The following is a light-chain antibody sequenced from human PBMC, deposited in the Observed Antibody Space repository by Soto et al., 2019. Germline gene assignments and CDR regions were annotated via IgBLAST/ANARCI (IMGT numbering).Light chain of an antibody. CDR2: DVT. V-gene: IGLV2-14*01. Sequence: QSVLTQPASVSGSPGQSITISCTGTSSDVGGYNYVSWYQQHPGKAPKLMIYDVTTRPSGVSNRFSGSKSDNTASLTISGLQAEDEADYYCSSYTSSSTEVIGGGTKVTVL. CDR1: SSDVGGYNY. J-gene: IGLJ3*02. CDR3: SSYTSSSTEV.